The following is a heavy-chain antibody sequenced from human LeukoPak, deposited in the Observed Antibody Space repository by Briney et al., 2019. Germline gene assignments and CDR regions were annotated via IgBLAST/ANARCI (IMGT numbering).Heavy chain of an antibody. CDR2: IYHSGST. Sequence: SETLSLTCTVSGYSISSGYYGGWIRQPPGKGLEWIGSIYHSGSTYYNPSLKSRVTISVDTSKNQFSLKPSSVTAADTAVYYCAVTYYDFWSGYYMAYYFDYWGQGTLVTVSS. CDR3: AVTYYDFWSGYYMAYYFDY. CDR1: GYSISSGYY. V-gene: IGHV4-38-2*02. D-gene: IGHD3-3*01. J-gene: IGHJ4*02.